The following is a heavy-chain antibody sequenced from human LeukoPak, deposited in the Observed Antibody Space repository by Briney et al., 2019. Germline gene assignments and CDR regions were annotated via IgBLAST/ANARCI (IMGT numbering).Heavy chain of an antibody. J-gene: IGHJ4*02. D-gene: IGHD5-12*01. V-gene: IGHV3-23*01. CDR1: GFLFRSYA. Sequence: GGSLRLSCGASGFLFRSYAMLWAPPASAKAREYGSDISVSCCHTHYADSVKGRLTISRDNSKNTLHLQRDTLRAQHRAVYYCAKGAREYSGHDDYFDYWGQGTLLTVSS. CDR3: AKGAREYSGHDDYFDY. CDR2: ISVSCCHT.